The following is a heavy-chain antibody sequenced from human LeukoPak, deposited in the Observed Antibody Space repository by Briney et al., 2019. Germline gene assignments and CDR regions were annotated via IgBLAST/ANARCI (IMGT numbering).Heavy chain of an antibody. CDR1: GGSISSSNW. V-gene: IGHV4-4*02. D-gene: IGHD5-12*01. Sequence: SETLSLTCAVSGGSISSSNWWSWVRQPPGKGLAWIGEMYHSGRTTYNPSLKSRVTISLDKSKNQFSLRLSSVTAADTAVYYCATYSGNDYDAFDIWGQGTMVTVSS. J-gene: IGHJ3*02. CDR2: MYHSGRT. CDR3: ATYSGNDYDAFDI.